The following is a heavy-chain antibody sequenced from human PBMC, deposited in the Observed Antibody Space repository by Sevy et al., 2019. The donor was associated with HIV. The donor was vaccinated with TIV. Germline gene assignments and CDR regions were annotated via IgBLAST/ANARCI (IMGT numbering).Heavy chain of an antibody. CDR1: GFSFRNYA. CDR3: ARNGDSDYAEDFDY. J-gene: IGHJ4*02. CDR2: ISYDASKK. V-gene: IGHV3-30-3*01. D-gene: IGHD5-12*01. Sequence: GGSLRLTCAASGFSFRNYAMHWVRQAPGKGLEWVTVISYDASKKYYADSVRGRFTISRDNSKSTLYLQMNSLRIEDTAMYFCARNGDSDYAEDFDYWGQRTLVTVSS.